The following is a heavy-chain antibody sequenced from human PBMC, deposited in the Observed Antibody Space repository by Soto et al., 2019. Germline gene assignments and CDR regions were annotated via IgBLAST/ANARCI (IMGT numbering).Heavy chain of an antibody. J-gene: IGHJ4*02. CDR1: GLSFSETW. CDR2: IKSKSDGGTM. Sequence: EVRLVESGGGLVKPGGSLRLSCAVSGLSFSETWMNWVRHAPGKGLEWVGRIKSKSDGGTMDCAAPVKGRCNISRDDSRDTLFLQMNSLKTEDTGVYYCGSSWYWGQGTLVTVSS. V-gene: IGHV3-15*01. CDR3: GSSWY. D-gene: IGHD2-2*01.